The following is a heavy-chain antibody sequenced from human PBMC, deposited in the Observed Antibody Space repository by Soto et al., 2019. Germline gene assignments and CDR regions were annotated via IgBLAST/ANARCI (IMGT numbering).Heavy chain of an antibody. CDR1: GCSISSSNW. J-gene: IGHJ4*02. Sequence: SETLSLTCTVSGCSISSSNWWTWVRQAPGKGLEWIGETYHVGIPSYNPSLKSRVTISVDTSKNQFSLKLSSVTAADTAVYYCARHAVHSSGFPDYGGQGPLVTVSS. CDR3: ARHAVHSSGFPDY. CDR2: TYHVGIP. D-gene: IGHD6-19*01. V-gene: IGHV4-4*02.